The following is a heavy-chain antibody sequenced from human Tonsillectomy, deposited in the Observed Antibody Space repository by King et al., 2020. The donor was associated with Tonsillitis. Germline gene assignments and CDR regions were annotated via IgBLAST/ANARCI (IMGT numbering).Heavy chain of an antibody. D-gene: IGHD3-16*01. Sequence: QLVQSGGGVVQPGTSLRLSCAASGFTFANYGMHWVRQAPGKGLEWVALIAYDASYENYADYVKGRFTISRDNSKNTPYLEMNSLRVEDRTEYYCAKDGIGLSYWYFDLWGRGTLVTVPS. V-gene: IGHV3-30*18. CDR3: AKDGIGLSYWYFDL. CDR1: GFTFANYG. J-gene: IGHJ2*01. CDR2: IAYDASYE.